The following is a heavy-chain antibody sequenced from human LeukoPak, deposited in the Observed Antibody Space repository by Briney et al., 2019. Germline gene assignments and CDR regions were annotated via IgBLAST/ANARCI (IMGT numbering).Heavy chain of an antibody. V-gene: IGHV4-59*01. CDR1: GGSISSYY. J-gene: IGHJ4*02. CDR3: AREVRYYGSGSYYPLFDY. Sequence: PSETLSLTCTVSGGSISSYYWSWIRQPPGKGLEWIGYISYSGSTNYNPSLKSRVTISVDTSKNQFSLKLSSVTAADTAVYYCAREVRYYGSGSYYPLFDYWGQGTLVTVSS. D-gene: IGHD3-10*01. CDR2: ISYSGST.